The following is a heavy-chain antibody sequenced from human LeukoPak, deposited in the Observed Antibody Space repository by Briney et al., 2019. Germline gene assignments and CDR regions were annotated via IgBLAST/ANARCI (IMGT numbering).Heavy chain of an antibody. Sequence: PPETLSLTCAVYGGSFSNYYWSWIRQPPGKGLEWIGEINDSGRINYNPSLMSRVTVSVDTSKNQLSLRLTSVTATDTAVYYCARRWNYGRNYYIDVWGNGATVSVSS. CDR1: GGSFSNYY. CDR2: INDSGRI. J-gene: IGHJ6*03. V-gene: IGHV4-34*01. D-gene: IGHD1-7*01. CDR3: ARRWNYGRNYYIDV.